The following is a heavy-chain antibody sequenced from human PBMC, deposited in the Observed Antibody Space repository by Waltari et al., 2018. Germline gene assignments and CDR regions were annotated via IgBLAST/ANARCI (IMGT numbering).Heavy chain of an antibody. Sequence: QVQLQESGPGLVKPSETLSLTCTVSGGSISSYYWSWLRQPPGKGLEWIGYIYYSGSTNYNPSLKSRVTISVDTSKNQFSLKLSSVTAADTAVYYCARDGKYSSGWYLSDAFDIWGQGTMVTVSS. CDR1: GGSISSYY. V-gene: IGHV4-59*01. J-gene: IGHJ3*02. D-gene: IGHD6-19*01. CDR2: IYYSGST. CDR3: ARDGKYSSGWYLSDAFDI.